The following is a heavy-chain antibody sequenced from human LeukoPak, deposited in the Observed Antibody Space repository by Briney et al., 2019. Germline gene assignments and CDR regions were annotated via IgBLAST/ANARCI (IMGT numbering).Heavy chain of an antibody. CDR3: ARTVSGWPDY. CDR2: IYSDGTT. Sequence: PGGSLRLSCAASGFTVNSNYMSWVRQAPGKGLEWAAVIYSDGTTYHADSVKGRFTISRDDSKNTLHLQMNSLRAEDSAVYYCARTVSGWPDYWGQGTLVTVSS. CDR1: GFTVNSNY. V-gene: IGHV3-53*01. J-gene: IGHJ4*02. D-gene: IGHD6-19*01.